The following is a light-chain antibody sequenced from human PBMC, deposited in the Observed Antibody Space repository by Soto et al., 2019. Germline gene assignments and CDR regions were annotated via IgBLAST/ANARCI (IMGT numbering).Light chain of an antibody. V-gene: IGKV3-20*01. CDR1: QSVSSNL. CDR3: QQYGNSPYT. J-gene: IGKJ2*01. CDR2: GAS. Sequence: RVLTQSPGTLSLSPGERATLSCRASQSVSSNLLAWYQHKPGRAPRLLIYGASNRPAGIPDKFSGSGSGKYFTLTISSREPEDFAVYYCQQYGNSPYTLGQGTKLEIK.